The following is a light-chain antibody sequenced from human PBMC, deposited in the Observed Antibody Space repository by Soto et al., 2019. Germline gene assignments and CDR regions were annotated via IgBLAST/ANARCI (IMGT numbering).Light chain of an antibody. V-gene: IGLV2-14*01. CDR3: SSYTSSSTLYF. CDR1: SSDVGGYNY. J-gene: IGLJ1*01. Sequence: QSALTQPASVSGSPGQSITISCTGTSSDVGGYNYVSWYQQHPGKAPKLMIYDVSNRPSGVSNRFSGSKSGNTASLTISGLQAEDEADYYCSSYTSSSTLYFFGTGIKLTVL. CDR2: DVS.